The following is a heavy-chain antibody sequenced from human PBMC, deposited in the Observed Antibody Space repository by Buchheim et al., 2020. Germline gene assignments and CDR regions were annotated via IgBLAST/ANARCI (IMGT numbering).Heavy chain of an antibody. CDR1: GFTFSNYS. CDR3: ASTMRNDY. J-gene: IGHJ4*02. CDR2: ISSSSSTI. Sequence: VQLVESGGGVVQPGRSLRLSCAASGFTFSNYSMTWVRQAPGKGLEWNSYISSSSSTIYYADPVKCRFTISRDNAKNSLFLKMNSLRDEDTAVYYCASTMRNDYWGQGTL. V-gene: IGHV3-48*02. D-gene: IGHD3-3*01.